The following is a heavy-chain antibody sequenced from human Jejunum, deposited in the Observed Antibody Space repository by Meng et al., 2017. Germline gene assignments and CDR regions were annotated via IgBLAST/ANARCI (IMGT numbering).Heavy chain of an antibody. Sequence: QVQLVQSGAGVKKPGSAVQVPCKAAGGTFITYGITWGRQSPGQGLEWMGGIIPIFGTANYAQKFQGRVTITADESTSTAYMEFSSLRSEDTAVYYCARPNSGGNTYYFDYWGQGTLVTVSS. CDR3: ARPNSGGNTYYFDY. CDR2: IIPIFGTA. V-gene: IGHV1-69*01. D-gene: IGHD4-23*01. CDR1: GGTFITYG. J-gene: IGHJ4*02.